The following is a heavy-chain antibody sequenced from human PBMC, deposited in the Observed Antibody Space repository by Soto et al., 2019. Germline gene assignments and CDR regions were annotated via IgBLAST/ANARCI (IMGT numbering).Heavy chain of an antibody. J-gene: IGHJ6*02. Sequence: GASVKVSFKASGGTFSRYAISWLRQAPGQGLEWMGGIIPIFGTANYAQKFQGRVTITADKSTSTAYMELSSLRSEDTAVYYCARTEFLEWLSMGPYYYGMDVWGQGTTVTVSS. CDR2: IIPIFGTA. D-gene: IGHD3-3*01. CDR1: GGTFSRYA. V-gene: IGHV1-69*06. CDR3: ARTEFLEWLSMGPYYYGMDV.